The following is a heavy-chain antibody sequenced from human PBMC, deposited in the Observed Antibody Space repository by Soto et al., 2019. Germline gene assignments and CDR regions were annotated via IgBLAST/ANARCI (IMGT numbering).Heavy chain of an antibody. CDR3: ARDRSGSGWPGGYYYGMDF. Sequence: QVQLVQSGAEVKKPGSSVKVSCKASGGTFSSYAISWVRQAPGQGLEWMGGIIPIFGTANYAQKFQGRVTITADESTSTAYMELSSLRSEDTAVYYCARDRSGSGWPGGYYYGMDFWGQGTTVTVSS. D-gene: IGHD6-19*01. CDR2: IIPIFGTA. CDR1: GGTFSSYA. V-gene: IGHV1-69*01. J-gene: IGHJ6*02.